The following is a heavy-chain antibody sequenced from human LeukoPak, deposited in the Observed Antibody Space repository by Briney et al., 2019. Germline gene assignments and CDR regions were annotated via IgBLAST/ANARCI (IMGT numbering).Heavy chain of an antibody. J-gene: IGHJ4*02. CDR2: ISSSGSII. Sequence: GGSLRLSCAASGFTFSSYEMNWVRQAPGKGLEWVSYISSSGSIIYYADSVKGRFTTSRDNAKNSLYLQMNSLRAEDTAVYYCARNWGFDCWGQGTLVTVSS. CDR1: GFTFSSYE. CDR3: ARNWGFDC. V-gene: IGHV3-48*03. D-gene: IGHD7-27*01.